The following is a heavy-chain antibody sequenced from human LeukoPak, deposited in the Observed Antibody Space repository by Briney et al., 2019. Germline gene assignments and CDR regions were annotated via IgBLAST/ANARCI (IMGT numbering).Heavy chain of an antibody. D-gene: IGHD2-2*01. V-gene: IGHV4-4*07. CDR1: GGSVGSYY. CDR2: IYISGST. CDR3: ARDLSYCSSTRCYAPYYFDY. Sequence: PSETLSLTCSVSGGSVGSYYWSWIRQPAGKGLEWIGRIYISGSTNYNPSLRSRATISVDKSKSQFSLKLTSVTAADTAVYYCARDLSYCSSTRCYAPYYFDYWGQGTLVTVSS. J-gene: IGHJ4*02.